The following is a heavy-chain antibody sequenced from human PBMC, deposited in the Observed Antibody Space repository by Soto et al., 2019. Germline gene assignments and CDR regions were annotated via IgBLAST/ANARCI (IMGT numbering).Heavy chain of an antibody. CDR2: IYPGDSDT. CDR1: GYRFTNYW. V-gene: IGHV5-51*01. CDR3: ASTDVVSTIDDGRDAFDI. J-gene: IGHJ3*02. D-gene: IGHD2-21*01. Sequence: PGESLKISCKGSGYRFTNYWIGWVRQMPGKGLEWMGVIYPGDSDTRYSPSFQGQVTISADKSISTAYLQWSSLKASDTAIHYCASTDVVSTIDDGRDAFDIWGQGTMVTVSS.